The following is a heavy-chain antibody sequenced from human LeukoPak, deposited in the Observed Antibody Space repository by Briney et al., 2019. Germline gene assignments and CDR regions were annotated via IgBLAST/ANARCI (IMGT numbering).Heavy chain of an antibody. CDR1: GGSISSSSYY. CDR2: INHSGST. CDR3: ARGFSGSYGY. Sequence: PSETLSLTCTVSGGSISSSSYYWGWIRQPPGKGLEWIGEINHSGSTNYNPSLKSRVTISVDTSKNQFSLKLSSVTAADTAVYYCARGFSGSYGYWGQGTLVTVSS. D-gene: IGHD1-26*01. V-gene: IGHV4-39*07. J-gene: IGHJ4*02.